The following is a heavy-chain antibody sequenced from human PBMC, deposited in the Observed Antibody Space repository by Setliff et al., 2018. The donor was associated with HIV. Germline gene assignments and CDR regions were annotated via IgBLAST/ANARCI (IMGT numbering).Heavy chain of an antibody. Sequence: ATETLSLTCTVAGGSISSYYWSWIRQPPGKGPGWIGFIYYSGGTNYNSSLRSRVTISVDTSKNQFSLKLSSVTAADTAVYYCAAGHAPERLDYWGQGTLVTVSS. V-gene: IGHV4-59*01. D-gene: IGHD1-1*01. CDR3: AAGHAPERLDY. CDR2: IYYSGGT. CDR1: GGSISSYY. J-gene: IGHJ4*02.